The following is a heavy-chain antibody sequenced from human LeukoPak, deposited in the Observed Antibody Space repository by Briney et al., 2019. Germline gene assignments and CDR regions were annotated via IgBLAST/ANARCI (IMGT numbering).Heavy chain of an antibody. CDR1: GFTFSSYA. V-gene: IGHV3-23*01. CDR3: AKHPRGSGCSSTSCYDAFDI. CDR2: ISGSGGST. D-gene: IGHD2-2*01. Sequence: GGSLRPSCVASGFTFSSYAMSWVRQAPGKGLEWVSAISGSGGSTYYADSVKGRFTISRDNSKNTLYLQMNSLRAEDTAVYYCAKHPRGSGCSSTSCYDAFDIWGQGTMVTVSS. J-gene: IGHJ3*02.